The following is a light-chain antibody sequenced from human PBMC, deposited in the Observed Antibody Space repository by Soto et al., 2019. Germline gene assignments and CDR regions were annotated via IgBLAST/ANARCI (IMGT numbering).Light chain of an antibody. Sequence: DIQMTQSPSTLSASVGDRATITCRASQSISSRLAWYQQKPGQAPKILIYDASNLGSGVPSRFSGSGSGTKVTLTISGLQPDDFGSYYCQQYNSYSLTFGGGTKVEIK. V-gene: IGKV1-5*01. CDR1: QSISSR. CDR3: QQYNSYSLT. CDR2: DAS. J-gene: IGKJ4*01.